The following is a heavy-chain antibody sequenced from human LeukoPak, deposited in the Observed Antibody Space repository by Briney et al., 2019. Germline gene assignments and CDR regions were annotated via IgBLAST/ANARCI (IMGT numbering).Heavy chain of an antibody. CDR1: GGSFSGYY. Sequence: PSETLSLTCVVYGGSFSGYYWSWIRQPPGKGLEWAGVINHSGSTNYNPSLKSRVTVSVDTSKNQFSLKLSSVTAADTAVYYCARGSRYCSSTSCSSPADYWGQGTLVTVSS. J-gene: IGHJ4*02. D-gene: IGHD2-2*01. CDR2: INHSGST. V-gene: IGHV4-34*01. CDR3: ARGSRYCSSTSCSSPADY.